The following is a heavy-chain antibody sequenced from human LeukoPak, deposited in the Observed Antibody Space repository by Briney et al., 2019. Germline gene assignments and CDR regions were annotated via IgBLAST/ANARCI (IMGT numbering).Heavy chain of an antibody. CDR2: INHSGST. CDR1: GGSFSGYY. V-gene: IGHV4-34*01. CDR3: ARPAKPRLVAAAAKRINWFDP. D-gene: IGHD6-13*01. Sequence: NPSETLSLTCAVYGGSFSGYYWSWVRQPPGKGLEWIGEINHSGSTNYNPSLKSRVTISVDTSKNQFSLKPSSVTAADTAVYYCARPAKPRLVAAAAKRINWFDPWGQGTLVTVSS. J-gene: IGHJ5*02.